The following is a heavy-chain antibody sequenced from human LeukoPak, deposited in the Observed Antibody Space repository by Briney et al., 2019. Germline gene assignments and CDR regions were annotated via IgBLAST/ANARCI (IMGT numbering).Heavy chain of an antibody. Sequence: GGSLRLSCAASGFTFSSYAMSWVRQAPRKGLEWVSAISGSGGSTYYADSVKGRFTISRDNSKNTLYLQMNSLRAEDTAVYYCAAQRGKRGTPTYPWGQGTLVTVSS. J-gene: IGHJ5*02. CDR2: ISGSGGST. D-gene: IGHD1-7*01. CDR1: GFTFSSYA. CDR3: AAQRGKRGTPTYP. V-gene: IGHV3-23*01.